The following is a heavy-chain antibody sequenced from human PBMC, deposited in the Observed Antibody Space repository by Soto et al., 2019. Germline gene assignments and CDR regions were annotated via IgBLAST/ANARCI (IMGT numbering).Heavy chain of an antibody. J-gene: IGHJ4*02. Sequence: QVQLVESGGGVVQPGRSLRLSCAASGFTFSTYAMHWVRQAPGKGLEWVALISYDGSNKYYADSVKGRFTISRDTSKNTLYLQMNSLRPDDTAVYYCARAGGLLLDYWGQGTLVTVSS. CDR1: GFTFSTYA. CDR2: ISYDGSNK. V-gene: IGHV3-30-3*01. CDR3: ARAGGLLLDY. D-gene: IGHD6-25*01.